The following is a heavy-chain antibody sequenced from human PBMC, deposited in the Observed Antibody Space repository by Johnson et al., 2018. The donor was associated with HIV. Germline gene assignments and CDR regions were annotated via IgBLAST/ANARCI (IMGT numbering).Heavy chain of an antibody. Sequence: QVQVVESGGGVVQPGRSLRLSCAASGFTFSSYTMHWVRQAPGKGLEWVALISYDGSSKYFADSVKGRFTISRDNSKNTLYLQMNSLRAEDTAVYFCAREGTAAVMDAFDIWGQGTMVTVSS. V-gene: IGHV3-30-3*01. J-gene: IGHJ3*02. CDR3: AREGTAAVMDAFDI. CDR2: ISYDGSSK. CDR1: GFTFSSYT. D-gene: IGHD6-13*01.